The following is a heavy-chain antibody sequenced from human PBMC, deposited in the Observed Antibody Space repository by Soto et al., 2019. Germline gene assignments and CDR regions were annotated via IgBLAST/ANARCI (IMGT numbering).Heavy chain of an antibody. J-gene: IGHJ6*02. D-gene: IGHD2-8*01. Sequence: ASVKVSCKASGYTVTSYGISWVRQAPGQGLEWMGWISAYNGNTNYAQKLQGRVTMTTDTSTSTAYMELRSLRSDDTAVYYCARGGDIVLMVYAPHYYYYRIDVWGQGTTVTVSS. V-gene: IGHV1-18*01. CDR2: ISAYNGNT. CDR1: GYTVTSYG. CDR3: ARGGDIVLMVYAPHYYYYRIDV.